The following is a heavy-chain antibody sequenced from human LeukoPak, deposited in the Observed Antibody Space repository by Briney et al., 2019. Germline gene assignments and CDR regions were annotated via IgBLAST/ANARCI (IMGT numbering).Heavy chain of an antibody. D-gene: IGHD3-3*01. J-gene: IGHJ4*02. CDR2: IYYSGST. Sequence: SETLSLTCTVSGGSISTSNYYWGWIRQPPGKGLEWIGSIYYSGSTYYNPSLKSRVTISVDTSKNQFSLKLSSVTAADTAVYYCARERYYDFWSGYSTGNYFDYWGQGTLVTVSS. CDR3: ARERYYDFWSGYSTGNYFDY. V-gene: IGHV4-39*07. CDR1: GGSISTSNYY.